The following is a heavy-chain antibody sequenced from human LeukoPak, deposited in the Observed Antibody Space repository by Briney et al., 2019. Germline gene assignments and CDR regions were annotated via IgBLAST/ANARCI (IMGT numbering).Heavy chain of an antibody. J-gene: IGHJ4*02. CDR2: ISGSGGST. D-gene: IGHD1-26*01. CDR1: GFTFSSYA. V-gene: IGHV3-23*01. Sequence: GGSPRLSCAASGFTFSSYAMSWVRQAPGKGLEWVSGISGSGGSTYYADSVKGRFTISRDNSKNTLYLQMNSLRAEDTAVYYCAKGSSIVGATDFDYWGQGTLVTVSS. CDR3: AKGSSIVGATDFDY.